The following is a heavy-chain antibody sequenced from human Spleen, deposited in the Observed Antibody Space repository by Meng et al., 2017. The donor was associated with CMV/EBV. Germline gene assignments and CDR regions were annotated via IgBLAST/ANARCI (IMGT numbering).Heavy chain of an antibody. Sequence: GESLKISCAGSGLTFSSYWMSWVRQAPGKGLEWVSSISSSSSYIYYADSVKGRFTISRDNAKNSLYLQMNSLRAEDTAVYYCARDSGYDSFDYWGQGTLVTVSS. D-gene: IGHD5-12*01. CDR2: ISSSSSYI. J-gene: IGHJ4*02. CDR3: ARDSGYDSFDY. CDR1: GLTFSSYW. V-gene: IGHV3-21*01.